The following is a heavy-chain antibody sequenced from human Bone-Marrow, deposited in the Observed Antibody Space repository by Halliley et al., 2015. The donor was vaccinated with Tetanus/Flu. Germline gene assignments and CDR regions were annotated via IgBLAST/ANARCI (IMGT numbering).Heavy chain of an antibody. D-gene: IGHD6-6*01. V-gene: IGHV3-21*06. CDR2: LGSGDNYI. Sequence: WVSALGSGDNYIKYADSVRGRFTISRDNAKNTLYLQMDGLRAEDTAIYYCARRTLVHLVPLFDFWGQGTLVTVSS. J-gene: IGHJ5*01. CDR3: ARRTLVHLVPLFDF.